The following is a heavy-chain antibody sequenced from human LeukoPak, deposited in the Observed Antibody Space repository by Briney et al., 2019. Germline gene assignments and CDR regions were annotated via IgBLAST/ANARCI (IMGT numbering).Heavy chain of an antibody. Sequence: SETLSLTCTVSGGSISSSIYYWGWIRQPPGKGLEWIGSIYYTGSTYYNPSLKSRVTISVDTPKSQFSLKLSSVTAADTAVYYCARRDYGNWYFDLWGRGTLVTVSS. CDR3: ARRDYGNWYFDL. CDR1: GGSISSSIYY. J-gene: IGHJ2*01. D-gene: IGHD4-17*01. V-gene: IGHV4-39*01. CDR2: IYYTGST.